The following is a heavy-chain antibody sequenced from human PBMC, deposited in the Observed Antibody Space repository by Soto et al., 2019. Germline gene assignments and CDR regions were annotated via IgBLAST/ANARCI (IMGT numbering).Heavy chain of an antibody. CDR2: ISSSGQIT. D-gene: IGHD1-26*01. CDR1: GFTFRSYS. J-gene: IGHJ4*02. CDR3: ASGTSPGWGPFDN. Sequence: EVQLLESGGGLILPGASLRLSCAASGFTFRSYSMNWVRQAPGQGLEWVSFISSSGQITYYAASVKGRFTISRDNSKNTLYLQMDTLRADDTALYYCASGTSPGWGPFDNWGQGTLVAVSS. V-gene: IGHV3-23*01.